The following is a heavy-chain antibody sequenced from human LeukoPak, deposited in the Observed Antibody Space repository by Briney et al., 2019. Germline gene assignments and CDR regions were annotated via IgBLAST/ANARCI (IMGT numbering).Heavy chain of an antibody. J-gene: IGHJ4*02. CDR2: INAGNGNT. D-gene: IGHD6-19*01. CDR3: ARDKAAAGWLGLFTW. V-gene: IGHV1-3*01. CDR1: GYTFTSYA. Sequence: ASVKVSCKASGYTFTSYAMHWVRQAPGQRLEWMGWINAGNGNTKYSQKFQGRVTITRDTSASTAYMELSSLRSEDTAVYYCARDKAAAGWLGLFTWWDQGTLVTAS.